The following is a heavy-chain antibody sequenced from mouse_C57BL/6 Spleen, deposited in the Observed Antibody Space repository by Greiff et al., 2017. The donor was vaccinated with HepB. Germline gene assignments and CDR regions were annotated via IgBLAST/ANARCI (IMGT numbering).Heavy chain of an antibody. D-gene: IGHD1-1*01. CDR1: GYTFTSYW. Sequence: QVHVKQPGAELVRPGSSVKLSCKASGYTFTSYWMHWVKQRPIQGLEWIGNIDPSDSETHYNQKFKDKATLTVDKSSSTAYMQLSSLTSEDSAVYYCARDYGSHWYFDVWGTGTTVTVSS. CDR2: IDPSDSET. V-gene: IGHV1-52*01. J-gene: IGHJ1*03. CDR3: ARDYGSHWYFDV.